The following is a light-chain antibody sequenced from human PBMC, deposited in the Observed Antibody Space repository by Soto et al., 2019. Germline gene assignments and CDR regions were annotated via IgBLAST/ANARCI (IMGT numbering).Light chain of an antibody. J-gene: IGKJ5*01. CDR3: QKYGTSEIT. Sequence: DVLLPQTPLYLSVTPGQPACRVCKARHSLLYSDGKTYLYWYQQKPGQAHRLLIYDTYSRASGIPDRFSGSGSGTDFTLTIRRLETEDFAVFFCQKYGTSEITCGKGTRREIK. CDR1: HSLLYSDGKTY. V-gene: IGKV2-29*01. CDR2: DTY.